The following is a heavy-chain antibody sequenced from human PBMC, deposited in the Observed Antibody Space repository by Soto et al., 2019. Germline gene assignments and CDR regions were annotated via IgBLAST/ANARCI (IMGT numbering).Heavy chain of an antibody. CDR2: ISNTGST. D-gene: IGHD2-2*02. CDR3: AREDFYNGMDV. V-gene: IGHV4-61*01. J-gene: IGHJ6*02. Sequence: PSETLSLTCTVSGASVSSGTFYWSWVRQPPGKGLEWVGYISNTGSTNYNPPLKSRVTISVATSESQFSLKLSSVTAAETAVYYCAREDFYNGMDVWGQGTTVTVSS. CDR1: GASVSSGTFY.